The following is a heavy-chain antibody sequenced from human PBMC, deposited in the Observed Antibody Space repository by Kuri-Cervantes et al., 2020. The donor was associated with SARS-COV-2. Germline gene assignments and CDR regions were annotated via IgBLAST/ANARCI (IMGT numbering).Heavy chain of an antibody. CDR1: GFTFSSYW. J-gene: IGHJ3*02. Sequence: GESLKISCAASGFTFSSYWMHWVRQAPGKGLVWVSRINSDGSSTSYADSVKGRFTISRDNAKNTLYLQMNSLRAEDTAVYYCARSARWVGSSGPPTTYDAFDIWGQGTMVTVSS. CDR3: ARSARWVGSSGPPTTYDAFDI. V-gene: IGHV3-74*01. CDR2: INSDGSST. D-gene: IGHD3-22*01.